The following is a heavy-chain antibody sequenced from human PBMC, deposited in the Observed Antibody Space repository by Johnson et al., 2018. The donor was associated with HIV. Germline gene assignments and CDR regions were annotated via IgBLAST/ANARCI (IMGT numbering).Heavy chain of an antibody. CDR2: IGTAGDT. D-gene: IGHD6-13*01. V-gene: IGHV3-13*01. J-gene: IGHJ3*02. CDR1: GFTFSTYD. CDR3: TRDGVYSSPHDAFDI. Sequence: VQLVESGGGLVKPGESLRLSCAASGFTFSTYDMHWVRQTTGKGLEWVSAIGTAGDTYYPGSVKGRFTISRENAKNSLYLQMNSLRAGDTAVYYCTRDGVYSSPHDAFDIWGQGTVVTVSS.